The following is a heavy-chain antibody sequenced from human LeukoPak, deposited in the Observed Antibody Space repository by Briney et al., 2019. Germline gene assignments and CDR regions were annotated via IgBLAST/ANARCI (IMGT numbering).Heavy chain of an antibody. J-gene: IGHJ4*02. V-gene: IGHV4-38-2*02. CDR2: IYHSGST. CDR3: ARAYCGGDCYFWAPHYFDY. D-gene: IGHD2-21*02. CDR1: GYSISSGYY. Sequence: PSETLSLTCTVSGYSISSGYYWGWTRQPPGKGLEWIGSIYHSGSTYYNPSLKSRVTISVDTSKNQFSLKLSSVTAADTAVYYCARAYCGGDCYFWAPHYFDYWGQGTLVTVSS.